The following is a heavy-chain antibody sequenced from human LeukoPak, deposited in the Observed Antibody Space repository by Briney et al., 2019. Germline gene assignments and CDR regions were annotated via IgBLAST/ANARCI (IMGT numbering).Heavy chain of an antibody. V-gene: IGHV1-69*13. CDR2: IIPIFGTA. CDR3: ARETSVGATPDAFDI. D-gene: IGHD1-26*01. J-gene: IGHJ3*02. Sequence: PRASVKVSCKASGGTFSSYAISWVRQAPGQGLEWMGGIIPIFGTANYAPKFQGRVTITADESTSTAYMELSSLRSEDTAVYYCARETSVGATPDAFDIWGQGTMVTVSS. CDR1: GGTFSSYA.